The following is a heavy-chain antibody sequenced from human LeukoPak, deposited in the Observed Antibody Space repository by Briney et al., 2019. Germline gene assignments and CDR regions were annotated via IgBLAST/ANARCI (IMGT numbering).Heavy chain of an antibody. Sequence: ASVKVSCKASGYTFTGYYMHWVRQAPGLGLEWMGWINPNSGGTNYAQKFQGRVTMTRDTSISTAYMELSRLRSDDTAVYYCARSLRRYSSSSNDYWGQGTLVTVSS. V-gene: IGHV1-2*02. D-gene: IGHD6-6*01. J-gene: IGHJ4*02. CDR1: GYTFTGYY. CDR3: ARSLRRYSSSSNDY. CDR2: INPNSGGT.